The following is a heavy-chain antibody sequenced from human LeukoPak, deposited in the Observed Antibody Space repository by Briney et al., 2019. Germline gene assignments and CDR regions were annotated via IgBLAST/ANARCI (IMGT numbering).Heavy chain of an antibody. CDR1: VDTFTGSF. Sequence: ASVKVSCKTSVDTFTGSFIHWMRQAPGQGLEWMGWISSNTGGTLLAQKFQGRLTMTRDTSISTAYMELRSLRSDDTAVYYCTRADPVSYLGQGTQVTVSS. J-gene: IGHJ4*02. CDR2: ISSNTGGT. V-gene: IGHV1-2*02. CDR3: TRADPVSY.